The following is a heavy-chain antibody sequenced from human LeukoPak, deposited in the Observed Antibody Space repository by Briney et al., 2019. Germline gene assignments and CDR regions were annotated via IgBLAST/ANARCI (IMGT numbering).Heavy chain of an antibody. CDR1: GYTFTGYY. Sequence: GASVKVSCKASGYTFTGYYMHWVRQAPGQGLEWMGWINPNSGGTNYAQKFQGRVTMTRDTSISTAYMELSRLRSDDTAVYYCARGTDIYCSGGSCQDYYYYYGMDVWGQGNTATVSS. CDR2: INPNSGGT. CDR3: ARGTDIYCSGGSCQDYYYYYGMDV. V-gene: IGHV1-2*02. J-gene: IGHJ6*02. D-gene: IGHD2-15*01.